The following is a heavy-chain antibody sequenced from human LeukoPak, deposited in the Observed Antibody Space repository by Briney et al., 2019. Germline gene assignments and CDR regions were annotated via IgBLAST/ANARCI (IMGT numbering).Heavy chain of an antibody. V-gene: IGHV4-59*11. Sequence: SETLSLTCTVSGDSISSHYWSWIRQPPGKGLEWIAHMYYSGSSKYNPYLKSRATISRDTSKNQFSLRLTSVTVADTAVYFCAREGVAAAGAFDNWGQGTLVTVSA. J-gene: IGHJ4*02. CDR1: GDSISSHY. CDR2: MYYSGSS. D-gene: IGHD6-13*01. CDR3: AREGVAAAGAFDN.